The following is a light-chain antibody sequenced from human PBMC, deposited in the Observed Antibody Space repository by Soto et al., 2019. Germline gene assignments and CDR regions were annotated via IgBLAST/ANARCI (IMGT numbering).Light chain of an antibody. CDR1: QSTHSW. V-gene: IGKV1-5*01. J-gene: IGKJ2*01. CDR3: QQYHTYSYS. Sequence: DILMTQSPSALSASVGDSVTITCRASQSTHSWVAWYQQKPGKAPKLLIYDASTLEGGVSSRFGGSGAGTEFTLTISSLQPDDFATYYCQQYHTYSYSFGQGTKLEIK. CDR2: DAS.